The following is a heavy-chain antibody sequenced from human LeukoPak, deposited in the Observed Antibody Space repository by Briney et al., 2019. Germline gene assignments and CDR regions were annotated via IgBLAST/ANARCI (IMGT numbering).Heavy chain of an antibody. Sequence: KPSETLSLTCAVSGGSISSYYWSWIRQPPGKGLEWIGYIYYSGSTNYNPSLKSRVTISVDTSKNQFSLKLSSVTAADTAVYYCASRTYSSGWYYFDYWGQGTLVTVSS. J-gene: IGHJ4*02. CDR2: IYYSGST. D-gene: IGHD6-19*01. CDR3: ASRTYSSGWYYFDY. V-gene: IGHV4-59*08. CDR1: GGSISSYY.